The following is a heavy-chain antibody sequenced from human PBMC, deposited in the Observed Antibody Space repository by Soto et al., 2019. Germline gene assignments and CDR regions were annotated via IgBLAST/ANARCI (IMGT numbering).Heavy chain of an antibody. Sequence: ASVKVSCKASGYTFTSYCISWVLQAPGQGLEWMGWISAYNGNTNYAQKLQGRVTMTTDTSTSTAYMELRSLRSDDTAVYYCARDWGWELQTYYYYGMDVWGQGTTVTVSS. D-gene: IGHD1-26*01. J-gene: IGHJ6*02. CDR3: ARDWGWELQTYYYYGMDV. CDR2: ISAYNGNT. V-gene: IGHV1-18*01. CDR1: GYTFTSYC.